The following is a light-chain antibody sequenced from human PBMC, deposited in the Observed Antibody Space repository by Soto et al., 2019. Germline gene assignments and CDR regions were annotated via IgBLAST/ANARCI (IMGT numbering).Light chain of an antibody. V-gene: IGKV3D-20*02. CDR3: QQSDSTPYT. Sequence: VFTQSPFTWSLSPGERATLSCRASQSVSNNYLAWYQQNPGQAPRLLIYVASNRATGIPARFSGSGSGTDFTLTIASLQPEDFSTYYCQQSDSTPYTFGQGTKVDIK. J-gene: IGKJ2*01. CDR2: VAS. CDR1: QSVSNNY.